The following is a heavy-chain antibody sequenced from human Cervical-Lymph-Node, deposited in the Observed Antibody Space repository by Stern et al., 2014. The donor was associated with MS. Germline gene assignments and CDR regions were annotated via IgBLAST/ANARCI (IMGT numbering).Heavy chain of an antibody. Sequence: EVQLVVSGGGLVQPGGSLRLSCAASGFTFSSYAMSWVRQAPGKGLEWVSVISGSGGSTYYADSVKGRFTISRDNSKNTLYLQVNSLRAEDTAVYYCAKWGAYYYDSSGFDAFDIWGQGTMVTVSS. CDR3: AKWGAYYYDSSGFDAFDI. D-gene: IGHD3-22*01. CDR1: GFTFSSYA. J-gene: IGHJ3*02. V-gene: IGHV3-23*04. CDR2: ISGSGGST.